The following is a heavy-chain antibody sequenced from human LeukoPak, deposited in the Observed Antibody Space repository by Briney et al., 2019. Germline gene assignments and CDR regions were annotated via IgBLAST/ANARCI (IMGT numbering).Heavy chain of an antibody. J-gene: IGHJ4*02. Sequence: PSETLSLTCAVYGGSFSGYYWSWIRQPPGKGLEWIGEINHSGSTNYNPSLKSRVTISVDTSKNQFSLKLSSATAADTAVYYCARGSRIAAPNYWGQGTLVTVSS. CDR1: GGSFSGYY. V-gene: IGHV4-34*01. D-gene: IGHD6-6*01. CDR2: INHSGST. CDR3: ARGSRIAAPNY.